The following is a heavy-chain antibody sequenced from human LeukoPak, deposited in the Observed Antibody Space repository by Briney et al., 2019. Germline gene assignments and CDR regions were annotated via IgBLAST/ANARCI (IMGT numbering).Heavy chain of an antibody. V-gene: IGHV3-21*01. J-gene: IGHJ5*02. CDR2: ISSSSSYI. CDR1: GFTFSSYS. D-gene: IGHD6-13*01. Sequence: GGSLRLSCAASGFTFSSYSMNWVRQAPGQGLEWVSSISSSSSYIYYADSVKGRFTISRDNAKNSLYLQMNSLRAEDTAVYSCARDQYSSSWMEGWFDPWGQGTLVTVSS. CDR3: ARDQYSSSWMEGWFDP.